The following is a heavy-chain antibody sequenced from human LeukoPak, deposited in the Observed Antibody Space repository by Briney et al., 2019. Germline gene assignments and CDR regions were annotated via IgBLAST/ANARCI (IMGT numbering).Heavy chain of an antibody. Sequence: ASVKVSCKASGYTFTSYDINWVRQAPGQGLEWMGWISAYNGNTNYAQKLQGRVTMTTDTSTSTAYMELRSLRSDDTAVYYCALGILTGYYPSNYFDYWGQGTLVTVSS. V-gene: IGHV1-18*01. D-gene: IGHD3-9*01. CDR1: GYTFTSYD. J-gene: IGHJ4*02. CDR2: ISAYNGNT. CDR3: ALGILTGYYPSNYFDY.